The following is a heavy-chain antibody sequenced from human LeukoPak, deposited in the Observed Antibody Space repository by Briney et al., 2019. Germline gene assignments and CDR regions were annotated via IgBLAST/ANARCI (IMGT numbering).Heavy chain of an antibody. D-gene: IGHD3-9*01. CDR2: INPNSGGT. Sequence: GASVKVSCKASGYTFTGQYMRWVRQAPGQGLEWMGWINPNSGGTNYAQKFQGRVTMTRDTSISTAYMELSSLRSDDTAVYYCARGGLNYDILTGPLLPFDYWGQGTLVTVSS. CDR3: ARGGLNYDILTGPLLPFDY. V-gene: IGHV1-2*02. J-gene: IGHJ4*02. CDR1: GYTFTGQY.